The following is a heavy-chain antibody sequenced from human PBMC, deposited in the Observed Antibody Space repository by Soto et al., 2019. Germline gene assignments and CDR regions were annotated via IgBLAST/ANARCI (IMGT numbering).Heavy chain of an antibody. D-gene: IGHD3-22*01. V-gene: IGHV1-18*01. CDR2: ISAYNGNT. Sequence: ASVKVSCKASGYTFTSYGISWVRQAPGQGLEWMGWISAYNGNTNYAQKLQGRVTMTTDTSTSTAYMELRSLRSDDTAVYYCARATHSSGTDVFDFWGQGTMVTGSS. CDR3: ARATHSSGTDVFDF. J-gene: IGHJ3*01. CDR1: GYTFTSYG.